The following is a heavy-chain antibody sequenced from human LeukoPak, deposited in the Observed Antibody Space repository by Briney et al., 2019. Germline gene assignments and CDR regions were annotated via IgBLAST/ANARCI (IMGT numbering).Heavy chain of an antibody. V-gene: IGHV4-39*01. CDR2: IYYSAST. J-gene: IGHJ4*02. CDR3: ARQVPLAYIFGYVPGFDF. CDR1: GDSISSSSYY. D-gene: IGHD5-18*01. Sequence: SETLCLSCAVSGDSISSSSYYWGCIGQPQGQGLVWIVTIYYSASTYYSPSLRSRAIICVDTSKNQFSLKLSSVTAADTAVYYCARQVPLAYIFGYVPGFDFWGQGALVTVSS.